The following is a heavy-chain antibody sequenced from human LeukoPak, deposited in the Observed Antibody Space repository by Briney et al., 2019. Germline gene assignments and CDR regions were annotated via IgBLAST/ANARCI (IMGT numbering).Heavy chain of an antibody. CDR2: IYPDDSDT. J-gene: IGHJ4*02. CDR3: ARQRLGDLSSASLY. Sequence: GESLKISCKGSGYKFNAYWIAWVRQMPGKGLEWMGIIYPDDSDTRYSPSFQGQVTISADKSVSIAYLQWSSLKASDTAMYYCARQRLGDLSSASLYWGQGTLVTVSS. V-gene: IGHV5-51*01. D-gene: IGHD3-16*02. CDR1: GYKFNAYW.